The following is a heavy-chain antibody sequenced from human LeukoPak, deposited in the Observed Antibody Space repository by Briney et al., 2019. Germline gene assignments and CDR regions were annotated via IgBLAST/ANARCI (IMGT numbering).Heavy chain of an antibody. D-gene: IGHD4-17*01. J-gene: IGHJ4*02. CDR1: GIAFRSYG. CDR3: ARTANDDYLRFPTDY. CDR2: ISAGGGST. V-gene: IGHV3-23*01. Sequence: GRTLRHSCAAIGIAFRSYGMRRFGVAPGKGLKWVSAISAGGGSTYYADSVQARFTISRDNSKNTLYLQMNSLRAEDTALYYCARTANDDYLRFPTDYWGERTLVTVSS.